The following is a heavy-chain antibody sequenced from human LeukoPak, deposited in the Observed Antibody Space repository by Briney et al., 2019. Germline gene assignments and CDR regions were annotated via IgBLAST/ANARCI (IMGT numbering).Heavy chain of an antibody. V-gene: IGHV3-11*01. Sequence: GGSLRLSCAASGFTFSDYYMSWIRRAPGKGLDWVSYISSSTTIYYADSVKGRFTISRDNAKNSLYLQMNSLRAEDTAVYYCARGMANFEYWGQGTLVTVSS. CDR1: GFTFSDYY. J-gene: IGHJ4*02. CDR3: ARGMANFEY. D-gene: IGHD5-24*01. CDR2: ISSSTTI.